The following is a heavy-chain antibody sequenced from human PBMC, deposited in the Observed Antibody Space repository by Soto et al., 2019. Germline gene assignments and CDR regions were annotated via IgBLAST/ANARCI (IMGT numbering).Heavy chain of an antibody. Sequence: QLQLQESGPGLVKPSETLSLTCTVSGGSISSSSYYWGWIRQPPGKGLEWIGSIYYSGSTYYNPSLKSRVTISVDTSKNQFSLKLSSVTAADTAVYYCASRGYQLLGTFDYWGQGTLVTVSS. CDR1: GGSISSSSYY. D-gene: IGHD2-2*01. CDR3: ASRGYQLLGTFDY. CDR2: IYYSGST. J-gene: IGHJ4*02. V-gene: IGHV4-39*01.